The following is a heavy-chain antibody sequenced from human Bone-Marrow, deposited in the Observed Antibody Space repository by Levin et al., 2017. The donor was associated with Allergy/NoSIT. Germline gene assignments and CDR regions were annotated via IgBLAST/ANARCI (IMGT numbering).Heavy chain of an antibody. J-gene: IGHJ6*04. V-gene: IGHV3-30*18. CDR1: GFAFSSYG. CDR2: ISSDGNNK. D-gene: IGHD2-21*02. Sequence: GGSLRLSCAASGFAFSSYGMHWVRQAPGKGLEWVAVISSDGNNKYYAYSGKGRFTISRDNSKNTLSVQMNSLRVEDTAVYYCEKGEGGAYCGGDCHSRRYYYYGMDVWGKGTTVTVSS. CDR3: EKGEGGAYCGGDCHSRRYYYYGMDV.